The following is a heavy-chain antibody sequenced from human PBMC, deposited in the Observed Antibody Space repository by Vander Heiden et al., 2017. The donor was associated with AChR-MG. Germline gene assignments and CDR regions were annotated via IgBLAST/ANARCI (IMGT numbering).Heavy chain of an antibody. J-gene: IGHJ2*01. CDR1: GGTFSSYA. CDR3: ARVGQGGYYSPWLWYFDL. Sequence: QVQLVQSGAEVKKPGSSVKVSCKASGGTFSSYAISWVRQAPGQGLEWMGGIIPIFGTANYAQKFQGRVTITADKSTSTAYMELSSLRSEDTAVYYCARVGQGGYYSPWLWYFDLWGRGTLVTVSS. CDR2: IIPIFGTA. V-gene: IGHV1-69*06. D-gene: IGHD3-22*01.